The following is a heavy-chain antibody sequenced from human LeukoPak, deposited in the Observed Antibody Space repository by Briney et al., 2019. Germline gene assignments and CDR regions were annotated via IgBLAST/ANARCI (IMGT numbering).Heavy chain of an antibody. V-gene: IGHV3-7*01. J-gene: IGHJ4*02. Sequence: GGSLRLSCAASGFTFSNYWMSWVRQAPGKGLEWVANIKQDWSDKYYVDSVKGPFTISRDNAKNSLYLQMNSLRAEDTAVYYCARRHASSSRDYWGQGTLVTVSS. CDR3: ARRHASSSRDY. CDR2: IKQDWSDK. D-gene: IGHD6-6*01. CDR1: GFTFSNYW.